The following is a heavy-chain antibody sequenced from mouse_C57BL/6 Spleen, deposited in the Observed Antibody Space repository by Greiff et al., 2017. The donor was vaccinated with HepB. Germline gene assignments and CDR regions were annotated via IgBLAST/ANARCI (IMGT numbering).Heavy chain of an antibody. D-gene: IGHD1-2*01. CDR2: INPNNGGT. CDR3: ARESIRYYFDY. V-gene: IGHV1-26*01. Sequence: EVQLQQSGPELVKPGASVKISCKASGYTFTDYYMNWVKQSHGKSLEWIGDINPNNGGTSYNQKFKGKATLTVDKSSSTAYMELRSLTSEDSAVYYCARESIRYYFDYWGQGTTLTVSS. J-gene: IGHJ2*01. CDR1: GYTFTDYY.